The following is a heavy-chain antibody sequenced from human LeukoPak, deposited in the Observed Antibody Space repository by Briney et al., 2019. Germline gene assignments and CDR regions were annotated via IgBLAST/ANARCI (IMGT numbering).Heavy chain of an antibody. CDR3: TGSYFDY. V-gene: IGHV3-21*01. J-gene: IGHJ4*02. CDR1: GFTFSMHW. CDR2: ISSSSSYI. D-gene: IGHD1-14*01. Sequence: GGSLRLSCVVSGFTFSMHWMNWVRQAPGKGLEWVSSISSSSSYIYYADSVKGRFTISRDNAKNSLYLQMNSLRAEDTAVYYCTGSYFDYWGQGTLVTVSS.